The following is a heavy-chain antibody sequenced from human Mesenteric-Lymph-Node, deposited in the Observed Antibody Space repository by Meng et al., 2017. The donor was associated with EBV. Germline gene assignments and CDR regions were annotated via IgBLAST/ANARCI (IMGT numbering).Heavy chain of an antibody. Sequence: QVSGTGPGVVKPLSPLSLTCPVAGCSSSRSSYNWGWIRQPPGKGLEWIGSIYYSGSTYYNPSLKSRVTISVDTSKNQFSLKLSSVTAADTAVYYCARHVDPGETDYWGQGTLVTVSS. CDR2: IYYSGST. J-gene: IGHJ4*02. V-gene: IGHV4-39*01. CDR3: ARHVDPGETDY. D-gene: IGHD1-14*01. CDR1: GCSSSRSSYN.